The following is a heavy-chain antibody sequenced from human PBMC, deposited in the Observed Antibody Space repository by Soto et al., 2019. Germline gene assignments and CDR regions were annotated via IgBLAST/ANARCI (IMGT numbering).Heavy chain of an antibody. CDR2: IIPILGIA. CDR1: GGTFSSYT. D-gene: IGHD6-13*01. CDR3: TLPRIAAAGTMFDC. Sequence: QVQLVQSGAEVKKPGSSVKVSCKASGGTFSSYTISWVRQAPGQGLEWMGRIIPILGIANYAQKFQGRVTITADKSTSTAYMELSSLRSEDTAVYYCTLPRIAAAGTMFDCWGQGTLVTVSS. V-gene: IGHV1-69*02. J-gene: IGHJ4*02.